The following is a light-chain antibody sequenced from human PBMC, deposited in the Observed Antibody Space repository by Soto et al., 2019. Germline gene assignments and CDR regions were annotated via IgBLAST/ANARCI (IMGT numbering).Light chain of an antibody. CDR1: ETISSNY. J-gene: IGKJ1*01. CDR2: DAS. V-gene: IGKV1-39*01. Sequence: DIHLTQSHSSLSASLGDIAPIXCRASETISSNYLNWYQQKPGKAPNLLIWDASTLLSGVPSRFSGSGSGTDFTLTISSLQPEDFATYFCQQTYTPPRTFGQGTKVDIK. CDR3: QQTYTPPRT.